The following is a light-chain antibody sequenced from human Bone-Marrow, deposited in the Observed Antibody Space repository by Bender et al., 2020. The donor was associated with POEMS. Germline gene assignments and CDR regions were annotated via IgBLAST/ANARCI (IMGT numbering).Light chain of an antibody. Sequence: QSELTQPPSASETPGQRVIISCYGSSSNIGSNAVNWYQQLLGTAPKLLIYGNRQRPSGVPDRFSGSKSGASASLAISGLQSEDEADYYCAAWDDSLNAVVFGGGTKLTVL. CDR3: AAWDDSLNAVV. V-gene: IGLV1-44*01. CDR2: GNR. J-gene: IGLJ2*01. CDR1: SSNIGSNA.